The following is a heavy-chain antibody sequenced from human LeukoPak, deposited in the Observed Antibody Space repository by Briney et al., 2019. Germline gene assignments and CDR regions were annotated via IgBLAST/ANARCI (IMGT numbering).Heavy chain of an antibody. D-gene: IGHD2-2*01. J-gene: IGHJ3*02. CDR2: ISSSGSTI. V-gene: IGHV3-48*03. CDR1: GFTFSNYE. CDR3: ARVSAAPLTDAFDI. Sequence: PGGSLRLSCAASGFTFSNYEMNWVRQAPGKGLEWVSYISSSGSTIYYADSVKGRFTISRDNAKNSLYLQMNSLRAEDTAVYYCARVSAAPLTDAFDIWGQGTMVTVSS.